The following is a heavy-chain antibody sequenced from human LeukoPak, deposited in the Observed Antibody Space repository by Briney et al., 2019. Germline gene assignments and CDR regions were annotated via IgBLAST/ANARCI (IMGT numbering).Heavy chain of an antibody. CDR2: INHSGST. CDR1: GGSFSGYY. CDR3: ARGRRYYYGSGSPRDMDV. V-gene: IGHV4-34*01. D-gene: IGHD3-10*01. Sequence: SETLSLTCAVYGGSFSGYYWSWIRQPPGKGLEWIGEINHSGSTNYNPSLKSRVTISVDTSKNQFSLKLSSVTAADTAVYYCARGRRYYYGSGSPRDMDVWGKGTTVTISS. J-gene: IGHJ6*03.